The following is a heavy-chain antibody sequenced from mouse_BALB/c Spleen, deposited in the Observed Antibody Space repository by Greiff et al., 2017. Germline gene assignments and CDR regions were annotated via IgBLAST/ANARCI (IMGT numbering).Heavy chain of an antibody. CDR3: ARDRYDGDAMDY. Sequence: EVKLVESGGGLVKPGGSLKLSCAASGFTFSDYYMYWVRQTPEKRLEWVATISDGGSYTYYPDSVKGRFTISRDNAKNNLYLQMSSLKSEDTAMYYCARDRYDGDAMDYWGQGTSVTVSS. D-gene: IGHD2-14*01. CDR1: GFTFSDYY. CDR2: ISDGGSYT. V-gene: IGHV5-4*02. J-gene: IGHJ4*01.